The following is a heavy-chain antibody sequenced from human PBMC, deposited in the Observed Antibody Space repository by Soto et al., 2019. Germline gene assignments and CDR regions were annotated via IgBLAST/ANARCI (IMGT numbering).Heavy chain of an antibody. D-gene: IGHD4-17*01. J-gene: IGHJ5*02. CDR1: GGSISSYY. CDR3: ARGVWGDYTP. V-gene: IGHV4-59*04. Sequence: SETLSLTCTVSGGSISSYYWSWIRQPPGKGLEWIGYIYYSGSTYYNPSLKSRVTISVDTSKNQFSLKLSSVTAADTAVYYCARGVWGDYTPWAQRTLVTVSS. CDR2: IYYSGST.